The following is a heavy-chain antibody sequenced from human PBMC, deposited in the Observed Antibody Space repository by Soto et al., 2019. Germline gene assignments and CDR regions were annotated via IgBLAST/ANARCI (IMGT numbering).Heavy chain of an antibody. Sequence: SETLSLTCSGSGDSISTVDYFWAWIRQPPGQALEYIGYIYKSTTTYYNPSFESRVAISLDTSKSQFSLNVTSVTAADTAVYFCARGRYCLTGRCFPNWFDSWGQGTLVTVSS. J-gene: IGHJ5*01. CDR3: ARGRYCLTGRCFPNWFDS. CDR1: GDSISTVDYF. CDR2: IYKSTTT. V-gene: IGHV4-30-4*01. D-gene: IGHD2-15*01.